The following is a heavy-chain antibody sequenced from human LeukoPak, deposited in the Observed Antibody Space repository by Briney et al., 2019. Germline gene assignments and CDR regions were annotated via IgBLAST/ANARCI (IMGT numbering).Heavy chain of an antibody. D-gene: IGHD1-7*01. CDR3: ARAVSGTLGGAFDI. J-gene: IGHJ3*02. V-gene: IGHV1-18*01. CDR2: ISAYSGIT. Sequence: GASVKVSCKASGYTFTSYGISWVRQAPGQGLEWMGWISAYSGITRYAEKFQDRVTMTRDTAAYMELASLRSDDTAVYYCARAVSGTLGGAFDIWGQGTAVTVSS. CDR1: GYTFTSYG.